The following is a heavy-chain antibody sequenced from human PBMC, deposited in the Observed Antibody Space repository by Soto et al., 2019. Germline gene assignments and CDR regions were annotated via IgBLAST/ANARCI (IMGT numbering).Heavy chain of an antibody. CDR3: ARSSGQQLPRY. D-gene: IGHD6-13*01. Sequence: SETLSQTFAVYDSSYIGYYRSWIRQPPGKGLEWIGEINHSGSTNYNPSLKSRVTISVDTSKNQFSLKLSSVTAADTAVYYCARSSGQQLPRYCGQGTLVTVSS. J-gene: IGHJ4*02. V-gene: IGHV4-34*01. CDR1: DSSYIGYY. CDR2: INHSGST.